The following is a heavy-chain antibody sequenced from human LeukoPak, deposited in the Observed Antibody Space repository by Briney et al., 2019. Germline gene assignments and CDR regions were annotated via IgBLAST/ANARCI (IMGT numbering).Heavy chain of an antibody. CDR1: GFTFSDYY. CDR2: ISSSGSTI. CDR3: AVDTAMVRYWFDP. V-gene: IGHV3-11*04. J-gene: IGHJ5*02. D-gene: IGHD5-18*01. Sequence: GGSLRLSCAASGFTFSDYYMSWIRQAPGKGLEWVSYISSSGSTIYYADSVKGRFTISRDNAKNSLYLQMNSLRAEDTAVYYCAVDTAMVRYWFDPWGQGTLVTVSS.